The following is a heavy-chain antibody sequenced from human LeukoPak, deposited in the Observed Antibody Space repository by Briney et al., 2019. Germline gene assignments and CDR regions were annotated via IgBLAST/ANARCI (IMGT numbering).Heavy chain of an antibody. CDR1: GGTFSSYA. V-gene: IGHV1-69*05. CDR3: ARRIKGTTGHAFDF. Sequence: SVKVSCKASGGTFSSYAISWVRQAPGQGLEWMGGIIPIFGTANYVQKFQGRVTITTDESTSTAYMELSSLRSEDTAVYYCARRIKGTTGHAFDFWGQGTMVTVSS. CDR2: IIPIFGTA. J-gene: IGHJ3*01. D-gene: IGHD1-7*01.